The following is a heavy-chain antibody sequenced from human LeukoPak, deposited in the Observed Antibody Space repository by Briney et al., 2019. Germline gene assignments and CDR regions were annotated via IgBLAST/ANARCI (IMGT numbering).Heavy chain of an antibody. CDR1: GFTFSSYW. J-gene: IGHJ6*04. CDR2: IKQDGSEK. Sequence: GGSLRLSCAASGFTFSSYWMSWVHQAPGKGLEWVANIKQDGSEKYYVDSVKGRFTISRDNAKNSLYLQMNSLRAEDTAVYYCARASKFGIWDYYYGMDVWGKGTTVTVSS. V-gene: IGHV3-7*03. D-gene: IGHD3-16*01. CDR3: ARASKFGIWDYYYGMDV.